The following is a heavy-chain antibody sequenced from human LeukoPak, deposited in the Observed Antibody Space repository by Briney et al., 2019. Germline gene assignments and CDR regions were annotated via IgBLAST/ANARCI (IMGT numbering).Heavy chain of an antibody. CDR2: IIPILGIA. J-gene: IGHJ4*02. V-gene: IGHV1-69*04. D-gene: IGHD3-22*01. CDR3: ARERYYDSSGYSPDFDY. Sequence: ASVKVSCKASGGTFSSYTISWVRQAPGQGLEWMGRIIPILGIANYAQKFQGRVTITADKSTSTAYMELSSLRSEDTAVYYCARERYYDSSGYSPDFDYWGQGTLVTVSS. CDR1: GGTFSSYT.